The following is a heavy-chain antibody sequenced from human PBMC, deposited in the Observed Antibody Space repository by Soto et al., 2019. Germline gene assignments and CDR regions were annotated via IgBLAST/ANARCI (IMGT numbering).Heavy chain of an antibody. CDR1: GFTFSSYW. V-gene: IGHV3-7*03. J-gene: IGHJ6*04. CDR3: ARSSGGSNYYYYGMDV. D-gene: IGHD1-26*01. Sequence: GGSLRLSWAASGFTFSSYWMSWVRQAPGKGLEWVANIKQDGSEKYYVDSVKGRFTISRDNAKNSLYLQMNSLRAEDTAVYYCARSSGGSNYYYYGMDVWGKGTTVTVSS. CDR2: IKQDGSEK.